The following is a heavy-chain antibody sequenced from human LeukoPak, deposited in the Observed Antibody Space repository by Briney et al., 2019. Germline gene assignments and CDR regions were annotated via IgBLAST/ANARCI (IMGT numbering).Heavy chain of an antibody. CDR2: ISYDGSNK. V-gene: IGHV3-30*18. CDR1: GFTFSSYA. Sequence: GGSLRLSCAASGFTFSSYAMSWVRQAPGKGLEWVAVISYDGSNKYYADSVKGRFTISRDNSKNTLYLQMNSLRAEDTAVYYCAKDGRSYYDSSGCRYFDYWGQGTLVTVSS. J-gene: IGHJ4*02. D-gene: IGHD3-22*01. CDR3: AKDGRSYYDSSGCRYFDY.